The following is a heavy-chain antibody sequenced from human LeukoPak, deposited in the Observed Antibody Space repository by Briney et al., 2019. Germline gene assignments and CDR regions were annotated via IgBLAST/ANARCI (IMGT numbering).Heavy chain of an antibody. CDR3: ARGSGSYYLDAFDM. CDR2: FYATGST. Sequence: SETLSLTCTVSGGSVSGYYWSWIRQPAGKGLEWLGRFYATGSTDYNPSLRSRVAMSVVTSKNQFSLKLTSVTAADTAVYYCARGSGSYYLDAFDMWGQGTMVIVSS. V-gene: IGHV4-4*07. D-gene: IGHD1-26*01. CDR1: GGSVSGYY. J-gene: IGHJ3*02.